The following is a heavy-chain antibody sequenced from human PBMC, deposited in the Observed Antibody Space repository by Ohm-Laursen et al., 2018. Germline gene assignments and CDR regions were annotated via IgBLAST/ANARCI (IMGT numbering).Heavy chain of an antibody. Sequence: GSLRLSCAATGFTFSSYSMNWVRQAPGKGLEWVSYISSSSSTIYYADSVKGRFTISRDNAKNSLYLQMSSLRAEDTAVYYCARDPNYYDSSGYYYANGYYFDYWGQGTLVTVSS. CDR2: ISSSSSTI. CDR3: ARDPNYYDSSGYYYANGYYFDY. D-gene: IGHD3-22*01. J-gene: IGHJ4*02. V-gene: IGHV3-48*01. CDR1: GFTFSSYS.